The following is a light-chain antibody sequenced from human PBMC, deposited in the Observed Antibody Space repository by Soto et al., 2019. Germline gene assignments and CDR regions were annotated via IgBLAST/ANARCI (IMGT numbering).Light chain of an antibody. CDR3: RSLAGNNSFV. CDR1: SRDVGGYNY. CDR2: EVS. Sequence: QSALTQPRSVSGSPGQSVTISCTGSSRDVGGYNYVSWYQQHPGRAPKLMIYEVSKRPSGVPDRVFASKSDTTASLTVSGLQAEDEDDYYCRSLAGNNSFVFGTGTKVA. J-gene: IGLJ1*01. V-gene: IGLV2-11*01.